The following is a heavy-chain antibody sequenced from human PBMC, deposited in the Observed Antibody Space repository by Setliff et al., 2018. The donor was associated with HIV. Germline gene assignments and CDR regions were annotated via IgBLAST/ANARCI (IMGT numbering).Heavy chain of an antibody. CDR3: ASNSGYDFFDAFDI. CDR1: GYTFTSYD. J-gene: IGHJ3*02. Sequence: ASVKVSCKASGYTFTSYDINWVRQATGQGLEWMGWMNPNSGNTGYAQKFQGRVTMTRNTSMSTAYMELSSLRSEDTAVYYCASNSGYDFFDAFDIWGQGTMVTVSS. D-gene: IGHD5-12*01. CDR2: MNPNSGNT. V-gene: IGHV1-8*02.